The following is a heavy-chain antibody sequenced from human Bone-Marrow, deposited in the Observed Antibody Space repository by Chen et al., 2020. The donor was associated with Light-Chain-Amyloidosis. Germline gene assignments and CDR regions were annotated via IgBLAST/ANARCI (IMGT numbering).Heavy chain of an antibody. CDR3: AKDISYDDILPGYPADAFDI. J-gene: IGHJ3*02. V-gene: IGHV3-23*04. CDR1: GFAFSSYA. Sequence: EVQLVESGGGLLQRGGSLRLSCAASGFAFSSYAMSWVRQAPGKGLEWVSTISGGGGRRFYGDSLECRLTISRDNSKHALFLQVISLRAEDTAVYYCAKDISYDDILPGYPADAFDIWGQGTMVTVSS. CDR2: ISGGGGRR. D-gene: IGHD3-9*01.